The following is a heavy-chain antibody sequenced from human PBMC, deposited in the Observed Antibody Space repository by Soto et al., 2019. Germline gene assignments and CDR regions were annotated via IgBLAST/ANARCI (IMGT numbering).Heavy chain of an antibody. Sequence: SETLSLTCTVSGGSISGRCWSWVRQSPGKGLEWIGYFCYTGSTNYNPSLKSRVTISVDRSKTQCSLKLTSVTAADTAVYYCVKSHYDSSGYYIIDHWGQGTLVTVSS. CDR3: VKSHYDSSGYYIIDH. CDR1: GGSISGRC. V-gene: IGHV4-59*01. D-gene: IGHD3-22*01. CDR2: FCYTGST. J-gene: IGHJ5*02.